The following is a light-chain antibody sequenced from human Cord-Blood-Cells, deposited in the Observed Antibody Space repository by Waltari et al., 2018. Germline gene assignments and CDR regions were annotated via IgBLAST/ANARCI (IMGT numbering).Light chain of an antibody. V-gene: IGKV1-12*01. CDR2: AAS. CDR1: QGISSW. CDR3: QQANSFPFT. Sequence: DIQMTQSPSSVSASVGDRVTITCRASQGISSWLAWSQQKPGKAPKLLIYAASSLKSGVPSRFSGSGSGTDFTITSSSLQPEDFATYYCQQANSFPFTFGPGTKVDIK. J-gene: IGKJ3*01.